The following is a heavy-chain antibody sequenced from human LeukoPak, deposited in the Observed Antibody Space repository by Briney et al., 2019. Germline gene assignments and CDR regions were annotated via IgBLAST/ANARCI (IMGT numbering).Heavy chain of an antibody. V-gene: IGHV3-21*01. Sequence: GGSLRLSRAASGFTFSSYSMNWVRQAPGKGLEWVSSISSSSSYIYYADSVKGRFTISRDNAKNSLYLQMNSLRAEDTAVYYCASHSTLEGFDPWGQGTLVTVSS. CDR1: GFTFSSYS. D-gene: IGHD2-2*01. CDR2: ISSSSSYI. CDR3: ASHSTLEGFDP. J-gene: IGHJ5*02.